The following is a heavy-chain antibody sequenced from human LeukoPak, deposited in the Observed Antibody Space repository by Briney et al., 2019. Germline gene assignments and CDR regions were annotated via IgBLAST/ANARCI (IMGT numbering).Heavy chain of an antibody. D-gene: IGHD2-2*01. CDR1: DYTFTSYG. CDR3: ARSRGLKDIVVVPAAMALDY. Sequence: ASVKVSCKASDYTFTSYGISWVRQAPGQGLEWMGWISAYNGNTNYAQKLQGRVTMTTDTSTSTAYMELRSLTSDDTAVYYCARSRGLKDIVVVPAAMALDYWGQGTLVTVSS. J-gene: IGHJ4*02. V-gene: IGHV1-18*01. CDR2: ISAYNGNT.